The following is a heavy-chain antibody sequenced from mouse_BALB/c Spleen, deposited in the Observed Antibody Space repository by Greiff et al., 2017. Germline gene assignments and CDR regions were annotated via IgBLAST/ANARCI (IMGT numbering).Heavy chain of an antibody. D-gene: IGHD1-2*01. Sequence: VQLQQSGAELVKPGASVKLSCTASGFNIKDTSMHWVKQRPEQGLEWIGRIDPANGNTKYDPKFQGKATITADTSSNTAYLQLSSLTSEDTAVYYCAALLRLDYFDYWGQGTTLTVSA. V-gene: IGHV14-3*02. J-gene: IGHJ2*01. CDR1: GFNIKDTS. CDR3: AALLRLDYFDY. CDR2: IDPANGNT.